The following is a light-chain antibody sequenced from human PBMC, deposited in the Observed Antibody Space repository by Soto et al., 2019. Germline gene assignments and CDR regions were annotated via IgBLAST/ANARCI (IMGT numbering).Light chain of an antibody. J-gene: IGKJ1*01. CDR1: LPISNY. CDR2: AAS. Sequence: DIKMTQPPSSLSASVGDRVTITCRASLPISNYLAWYQQKPGKIPNLLIYAASTLQAGVPSRFSGSGSGTEFTLTISSLQPDDFATYYCQHYNSYSEAFGQGTKVDIK. V-gene: IGKV1-27*01. CDR3: QHYNSYSEA.